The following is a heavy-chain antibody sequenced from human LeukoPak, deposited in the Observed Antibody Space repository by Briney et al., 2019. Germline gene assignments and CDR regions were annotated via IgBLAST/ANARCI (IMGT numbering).Heavy chain of an antibody. D-gene: IGHD5-18*01. CDR3: AETPALQLRAPFDY. Sequence: SVKVSCKASGGTFSSYAISWVRQAPGQGLEWTGRIIPIFGTANYAQKFQGRVTITADKSTSTAYMELSSLRSEDTAVYYCAETPALQLRAPFDYWGQGTLVTVSS. CDR1: GGTFSSYA. V-gene: IGHV1-69*06. CDR2: IIPIFGTA. J-gene: IGHJ4*02.